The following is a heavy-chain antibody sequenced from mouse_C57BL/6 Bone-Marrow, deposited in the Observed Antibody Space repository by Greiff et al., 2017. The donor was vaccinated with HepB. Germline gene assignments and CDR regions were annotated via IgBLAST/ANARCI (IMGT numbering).Heavy chain of an antibody. Sequence: VKLQESGAELARPGASVKLSCKASGYTFTSYGISWVKQRTGQGLEWIGEIYPRSGNTYYNEKFKGKATLTADKSSSTAYMELRSLTAEDSAVYFCAREGDGKGDYWGQGTTLAGSS. CDR3: AREGDGKGDY. J-gene: IGHJ2*01. CDR2: IYPRSGNT. D-gene: IGHD2-1*01. CDR1: GYTFTSYG. V-gene: IGHV1-81*01.